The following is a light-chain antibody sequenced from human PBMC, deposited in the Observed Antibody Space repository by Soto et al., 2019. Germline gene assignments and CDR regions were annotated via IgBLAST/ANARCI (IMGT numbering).Light chain of an antibody. CDR2: EVS. Sequence: QSALTQPASVSGSPGQSITISCTGTSSDVGGYNYVSWYQQHPGKAPKLMIYEVSNRPSGVSNRFSGSKSGNKASLTISGLQAEDEADYYCSSYTSSSNSVFGAGTKLTVL. V-gene: IGLV2-14*01. CDR1: SSDVGGYNY. CDR3: SSYTSSSNSV. J-gene: IGLJ1*01.